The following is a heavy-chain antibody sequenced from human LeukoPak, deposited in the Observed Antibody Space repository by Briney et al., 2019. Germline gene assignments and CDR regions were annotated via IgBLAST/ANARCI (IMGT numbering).Heavy chain of an antibody. CDR3: ARHGPKWELDY. D-gene: IGHD1-26*01. J-gene: IGHJ4*02. CDR2: INTSGRTI. V-gene: IGHV3-48*04. Sequence: GGSLRLSCAASGFTFSSYGMHWVRQAPGKGLEWVSYINTSGRTIYFADSVKGRFTISRDNAKNSLYLQMNSLRAEDTAVYYCARHGPKWELDYWGQGTLVTVSS. CDR1: GFTFSSYG.